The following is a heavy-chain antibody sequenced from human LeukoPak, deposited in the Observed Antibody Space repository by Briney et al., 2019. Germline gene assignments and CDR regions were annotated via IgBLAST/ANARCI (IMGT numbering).Heavy chain of an antibody. V-gene: IGHV3-9*01. CDR3: AKGQVVPAAIPSYYYYYGMDV. J-gene: IGHJ6*02. CDR1: GFTFDDYA. Sequence: PGRSLRLSCAASGFTFDDYAMHWVRQAPGKGLEWVSGISWNSGSIGYADSVKGRFTISRDNAKNSLYLQMNSLRAEDTALYYCAKGQVVPAAIPSYYYYYGMDVWGQGTTVTVSS. CDR2: ISWNSGSI. D-gene: IGHD2-2*01.